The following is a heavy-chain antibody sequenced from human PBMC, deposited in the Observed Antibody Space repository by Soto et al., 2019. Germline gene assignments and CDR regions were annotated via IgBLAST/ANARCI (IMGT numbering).Heavy chain of an antibody. V-gene: IGHV1-18*01. J-gene: IGHJ4*02. D-gene: IGHD5-18*01. Sequence: ASVKVSCKTSGYTFSSYGIVWVRQAPGQGLEWMGWISTYNVDTKYADKFQGRLTMSSDTSTTTAFMELRRLRSDDTAVYYCVRGGFAYGYLDYWGQGTLVNVSS. CDR1: GYTFSSYG. CDR3: VRGGFAYGYLDY. CDR2: ISTYNVDT.